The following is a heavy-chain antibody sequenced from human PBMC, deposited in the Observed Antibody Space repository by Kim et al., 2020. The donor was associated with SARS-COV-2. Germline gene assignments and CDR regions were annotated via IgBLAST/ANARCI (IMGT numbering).Heavy chain of an antibody. Sequence: GGSLRLSCAASGFTFSSYAMSWVRQAPGKGLEWVSAISGSGGSTYYADSVKGRFTISRDNSKNTLYLQMNSLRAEDTAVYYCAKVVPDYGPTYPYGMDVWGQGTTVTVSS. CDR3: AKVVPDYGPTYPYGMDV. CDR1: GFTFSSYA. V-gene: IGHV3-23*01. CDR2: ISGSGGST. D-gene: IGHD4-17*01. J-gene: IGHJ6*02.